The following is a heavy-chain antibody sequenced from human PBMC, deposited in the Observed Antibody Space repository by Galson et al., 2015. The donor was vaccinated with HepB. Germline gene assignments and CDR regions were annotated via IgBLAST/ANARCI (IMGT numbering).Heavy chain of an antibody. V-gene: IGHV3-15*01. CDR2: IKNKTDGGAA. D-gene: IGHD3-16*02. J-gene: IGHJ4*02. Sequence: SLRLSCAASGFTFSSAWMNWVRQAPGKGLEWVGRIKNKTDGGAADYAAPVKGRFIISRDDSKNTLYLQMNSLKTEDTAVYYCSTGGAITFGGVTVILRPQFDYWGQGTLVTVSS. CDR1: GFTFSSAW. CDR3: STGGAITFGGVTVILRPQFDY.